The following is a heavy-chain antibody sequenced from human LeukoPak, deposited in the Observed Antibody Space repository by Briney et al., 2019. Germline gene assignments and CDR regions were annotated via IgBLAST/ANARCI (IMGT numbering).Heavy chain of an antibody. D-gene: IGHD2-15*01. J-gene: IGHJ4*02. CDR3: ARARQDIVVVVAAYTDY. Sequence: GGSLRLSCAASGFTFSSYWMSWVRQAPGKGLEWVANIKQDGSEKYYVDSVKGRFTISRDNAKNSLYLQMNSLRAEDTAVYYCARARQDIVVVVAAYTDYWGQGTLVTVSS. V-gene: IGHV3-7*01. CDR2: IKQDGSEK. CDR1: GFTFSSYW.